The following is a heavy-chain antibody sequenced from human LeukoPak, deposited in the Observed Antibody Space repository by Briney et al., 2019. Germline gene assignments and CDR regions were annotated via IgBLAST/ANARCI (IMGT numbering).Heavy chain of an antibody. CDR2: INPNSGGT. CDR3: ARADRLHGGPYLIGP. D-gene: IGHD2-21*01. CDR1: GYSFTDYY. V-gene: IGHV1-2*02. J-gene: IGHJ5*02. Sequence: ASVKVSCKASGYSFTDYYMHWVRQAPGQGLEWMGWINPNSGGTNSAQKFQGRVTMTRDTSITTVYMEVSWLTSDDTAIYHCARADRLHGGPYLIGPWGQGTLVTVSS.